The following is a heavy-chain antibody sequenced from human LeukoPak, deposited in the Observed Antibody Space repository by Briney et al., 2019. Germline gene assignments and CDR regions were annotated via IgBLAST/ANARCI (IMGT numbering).Heavy chain of an antibody. CDR2: INHSGST. V-gene: IGHV4-34*01. CDR3: ARGREYSSSPFDY. J-gene: IGHJ4*02. CDR1: GGSFSGYY. D-gene: IGHD6-13*01. Sequence: SETLSLTCAVYGGSFSGYYWSWIRQPPGKGLEWIGEINHSGSTNYNPSLKGRVTISVDTSKNQFSLKLSSVTAADTAVYYCARGREYSSSPFDYWGQGTLVTVSS.